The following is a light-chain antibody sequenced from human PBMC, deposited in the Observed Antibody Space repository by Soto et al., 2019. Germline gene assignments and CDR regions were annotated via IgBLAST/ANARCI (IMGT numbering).Light chain of an antibody. CDR3: QQYGSSPLT. CDR1: QRFSISY. Sequence: EIGLTQSPGTLSLSPGERATLSCRARQRFSISYLAWYQQKSGQAHRLLIYCASSRATGIPDRFNGSGSRTGFALTISRLEPEDFAVDYCQQYGSSPLTFGGGTKVQIK. V-gene: IGKV3-20*01. J-gene: IGKJ4*01. CDR2: CAS.